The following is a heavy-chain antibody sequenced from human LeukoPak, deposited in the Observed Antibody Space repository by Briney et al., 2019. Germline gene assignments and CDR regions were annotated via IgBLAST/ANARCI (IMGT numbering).Heavy chain of an antibody. CDR3: ARADAYYRRGYYYMDV. CDR1: GFTFSSYS. J-gene: IGHJ6*03. CDR2: ISSSSSYI. V-gene: IGHV3-21*01. D-gene: IGHD1-26*01. Sequence: GGSLRLSCAASGFTFSSYSMNWVRQAPGKGLEWVSSISSSSSYIYYADSVKGRFTISRDNAKNSLYLQMNSLRAEDTAVYYCARADAYYRRGYYYMDVWGKGTTVTVSS.